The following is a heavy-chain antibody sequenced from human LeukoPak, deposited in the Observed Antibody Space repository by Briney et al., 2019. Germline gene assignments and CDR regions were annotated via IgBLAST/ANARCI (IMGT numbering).Heavy chain of an antibody. Sequence: SETLSLTCTVSGDSISSDAHYWTWIRQLPGKGMEWIGYIFYIGGTYYNPSLKSRVTISLDTSKNQFSLTLSSVTAADTAVYYCARDRDGGGYSFDVWGQGTMVTVSS. D-gene: IGHD2-15*01. CDR2: IFYIGGT. CDR1: GDSISSDAHY. J-gene: IGHJ3*01. CDR3: ARDRDGGGYSFDV. V-gene: IGHV4-31*03.